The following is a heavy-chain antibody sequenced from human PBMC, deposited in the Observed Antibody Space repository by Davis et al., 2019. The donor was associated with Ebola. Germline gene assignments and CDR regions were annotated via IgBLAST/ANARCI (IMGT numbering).Heavy chain of an antibody. Sequence: GESLKISCQGSGYSFSTYWIGWVRQMPGKGLDWMGIINPGDSDTRYSPSFQGQVTISADKSTSTVYLQWGSLKASDTAIYYCARPAVAGTEVAWFDSWGQGTLVTVSS. CDR2: INPGDSDT. D-gene: IGHD6-19*01. CDR1: GYSFSTYW. V-gene: IGHV5-51*01. CDR3: ARPAVAGTEVAWFDS. J-gene: IGHJ5*01.